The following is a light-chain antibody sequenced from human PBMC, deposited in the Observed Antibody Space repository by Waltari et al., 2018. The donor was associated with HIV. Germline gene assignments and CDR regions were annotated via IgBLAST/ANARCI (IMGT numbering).Light chain of an antibody. J-gene: IGLJ2*01. CDR1: NIGSKS. Sequence: SYVLTQPPSVSVAPGKTATITCGGDNIGSKSVHWYQQRPGLAPVLVIYDDNDRPSGIPGRFSGSNSGNTATLTISRVEAGDEADYYCQVWDGSSDHPVIFGGGTKLTVL. CDR2: DDN. CDR3: QVWDGSSDHPVI. V-gene: IGLV3-21*04.